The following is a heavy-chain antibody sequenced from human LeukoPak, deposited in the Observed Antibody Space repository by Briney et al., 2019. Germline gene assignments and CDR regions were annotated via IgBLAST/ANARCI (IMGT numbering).Heavy chain of an antibody. D-gene: IGHD3-3*01. CDR3: VRGGALYYDFWD. CDR2: INPNSGDT. V-gene: IGHV1-2*02. CDR1: GYTFTGYY. J-gene: IGHJ4*02. Sequence: ASVKVSCKASGYTFTGYYMHWVQQAPGQGLEWMGWINPNSGDTNYAQKFQGRVTMTRDTSISTAYMELSRLRSDDTAVYYCVRGGALYYDFWDWGQGTLVTVSS.